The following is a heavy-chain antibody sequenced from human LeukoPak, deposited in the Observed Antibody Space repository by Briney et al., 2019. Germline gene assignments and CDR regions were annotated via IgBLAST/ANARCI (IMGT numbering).Heavy chain of an antibody. Sequence: SEALSLTCTVSGGAVSSSYHYWGWNRQPPGKGLEWIGTVYYSGSTFYNPSLKSRVTISVDTSKNQFSLKLTSVTAADTAVYFCARRYCSGSNCYFFGYWGQGTLVTVSS. CDR3: ARRYCSGSNCYFFGY. CDR2: VYYSGST. V-gene: IGHV4-39*01. D-gene: IGHD2-2*01. CDR1: GGAVSSSYHY. J-gene: IGHJ4*02.